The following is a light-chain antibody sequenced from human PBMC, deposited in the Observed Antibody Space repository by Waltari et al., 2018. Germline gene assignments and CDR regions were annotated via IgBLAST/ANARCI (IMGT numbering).Light chain of an antibody. Sequence: QSVLTQPPSASGTPGQRITVSCSGSRSNLGSNTVNWYQQLPGTATKLLIYKNNRRPSGVPDRFSGSKSGTSASLAISGLQSEDEADYFCATWDNGLNGVVFGGGSKVTVL. CDR2: KNN. CDR3: ATWDNGLNGVV. J-gene: IGLJ2*01. CDR1: RSNLGSNT. V-gene: IGLV1-44*01.